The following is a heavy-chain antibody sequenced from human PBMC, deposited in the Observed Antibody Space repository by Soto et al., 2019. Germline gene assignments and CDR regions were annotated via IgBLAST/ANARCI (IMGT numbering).Heavy chain of an antibody. Sequence: ASVKVSCKASGYTFTSYGISWVRQAPGQGLEWMGWISAYNGNTNYAQKLQGRVTMTTDTSTSTAYMELRSLRSDDTTVYYCARGSNMGYYGSGSFWDYYYYYMDVWGKGTTVTVSS. J-gene: IGHJ6*03. CDR1: GYTFTSYG. V-gene: IGHV1-18*01. D-gene: IGHD3-10*01. CDR2: ISAYNGNT. CDR3: ARGSNMGYYGSGSFWDYYYYYMDV.